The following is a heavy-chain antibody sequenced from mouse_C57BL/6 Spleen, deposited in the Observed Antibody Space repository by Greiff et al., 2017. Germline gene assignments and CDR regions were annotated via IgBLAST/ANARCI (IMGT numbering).Heavy chain of an antibody. CDR2: IYPSDSET. D-gene: IGHD1-1*01. CDR3: ARYITTVPFAY. V-gene: IGHV1-61*01. J-gene: IGHJ2*01. CDR1: GYTFTSYW. Sequence: QVQLQQPGAELVRPGSSVKLSCKASGYTFTSYWMDWVKQRPGQGLEWIGNIYPSDSETHYNQKFKDKATLPVDKSSSTAYMQLSSLTSEDSAVYYCARYITTVPFAYWCQGTTLTVSS.